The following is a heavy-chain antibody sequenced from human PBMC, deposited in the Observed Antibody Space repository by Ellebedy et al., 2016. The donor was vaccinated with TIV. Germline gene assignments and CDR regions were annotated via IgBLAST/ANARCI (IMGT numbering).Heavy chain of an antibody. V-gene: IGHV3-7*01. Sequence: GGSLRLSCAASGFAFSSYWMSWVRQAPGKGLEWVANIKQDGGETYYGDSVKGRFTISRDNAKRTLDLQMNSLRAEDKAIYYCATDGSYGDYLSPTHAFESWGQGTLVTVSP. CDR2: IKQDGGET. D-gene: IGHD3-16*01. CDR1: GFAFSSYW. J-gene: IGHJ3*02. CDR3: ATDGSYGDYLSPTHAFES.